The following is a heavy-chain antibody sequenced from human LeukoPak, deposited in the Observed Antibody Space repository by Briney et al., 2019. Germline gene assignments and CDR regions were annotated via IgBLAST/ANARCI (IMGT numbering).Heavy chain of an antibody. CDR2: ISYDGSNK. J-gene: IGHJ4*02. CDR3: ARVDNYYDSSGPFDY. CDR1: GFTFSSYA. D-gene: IGHD3-22*01. Sequence: GRSLRLSCAASGFTFSSYAMHWVRQAPGKGLEWVAVISYDGSNKYYADSVKGRFTISRDNSKNTLYLQMNSLRAEDTAVYYCARVDNYYDSSGPFDYWGQGTLVTVSS. V-gene: IGHV3-30-3*01.